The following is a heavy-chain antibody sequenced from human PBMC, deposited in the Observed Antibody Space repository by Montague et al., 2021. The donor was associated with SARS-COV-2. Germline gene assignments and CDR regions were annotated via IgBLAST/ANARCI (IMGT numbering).Heavy chain of an antibody. D-gene: IGHD6-13*01. J-gene: IGHJ5*02. CDR1: GGSISSSSYY. CDR3: ARKAMKYSSIWSTGGNWFDP. CDR2: IYYSGST. Sequence: SETLSLTCTVSGGSISSSSYYWGWIRQPPGKGLEWIGSIYYSGSTYYNPSLKSRVTISVDTSKNQFSLKLSSVTAADTAVYYCARKAMKYSSIWSTGGNWFDPWGQGTLVTVSS. V-gene: IGHV4-39*01.